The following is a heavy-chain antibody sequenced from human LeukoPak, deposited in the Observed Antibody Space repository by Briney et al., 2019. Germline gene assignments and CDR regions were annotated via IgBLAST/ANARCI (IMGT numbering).Heavy chain of an antibody. Sequence: PGGALRPSCTASEFTVSRNYMLWVRQAPGKGPEWVSLISSNGDTHYADSVKGRFTISRDTSKNTVSLQMNSLRVEDTAMYYCTRDQMNYWGQGTLVTVSS. CDR3: TRDQMNY. J-gene: IGHJ4*02. CDR2: ISSNGDT. V-gene: IGHV3-53*01. D-gene: IGHD5-24*01. CDR1: EFTVSRNY.